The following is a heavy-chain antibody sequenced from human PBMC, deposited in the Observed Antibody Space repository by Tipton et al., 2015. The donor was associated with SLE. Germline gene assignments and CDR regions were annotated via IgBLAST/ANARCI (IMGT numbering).Heavy chain of an antibody. CDR2: IKAYSEGGTE. CDR3: TTEGGYDYWRGYYNFDY. Sequence: GSLRLFCAASGFTFSKAWMSWVRQAPGKGLEWVGRIKAYSEGGTEEYAAPVKGRFSISRDDAQATLYLQMNSLKSDDTGVYYCTTEGGYDYWRGYYNFDYWGQGTQVTVSP. D-gene: IGHD3-3*01. J-gene: IGHJ4*02. CDR1: GFTFSKAW. V-gene: IGHV3-15*01.